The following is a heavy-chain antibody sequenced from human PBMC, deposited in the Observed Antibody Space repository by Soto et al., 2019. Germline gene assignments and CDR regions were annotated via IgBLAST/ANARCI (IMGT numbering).Heavy chain of an antibody. CDR2: IYPGDSDT. CDR3: ARHTHYYDSNGSDDAFDI. CDR1: GYSFTSYW. V-gene: IGHV5-51*01. J-gene: IGHJ3*02. D-gene: IGHD3-22*01. Sequence: PGESLKISCKGSGYSFTSYWIGWVRQMPGKDLEWMGIIYPGDSDTRYSPSFQGQVTISADKSISTAYLQWSSLKASDTAMYYCARHTHYYDSNGSDDAFDIWGQGTMVTVSS.